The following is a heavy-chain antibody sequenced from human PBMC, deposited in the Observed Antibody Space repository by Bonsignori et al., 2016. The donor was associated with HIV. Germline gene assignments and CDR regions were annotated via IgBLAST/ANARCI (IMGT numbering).Heavy chain of an antibody. J-gene: IGHJ3*02. V-gene: IGHV3-9*01. D-gene: IGHD6-13*01. CDR3: AKEAGGGVPGIAAAGGAFDI. Sequence: WIRQPPGKGLEWVSGISWNSGSIGYADSVKGRFTISRDNAKNSLYLQMNSLRAEDTALYYCAKEAGGGVPGIAAAGGAFDIWGQGTMVTVSS. CDR2: ISWNSGSI.